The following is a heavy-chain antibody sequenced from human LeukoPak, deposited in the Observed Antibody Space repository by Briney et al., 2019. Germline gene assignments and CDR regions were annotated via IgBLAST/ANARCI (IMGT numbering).Heavy chain of an antibody. CDR1: GGTFSSYA. CDR3: ARGVIITLSYYYYYMDV. CDR2: IIPIFGTA. D-gene: IGHD3-10*01. J-gene: IGHJ6*03. V-gene: IGHV1-69*05. Sequence: SVKVSCKASGGTFSSYAIIWVRQAPGQGLEWMGGIIPIFGTANYAQKLQGRVTISTGESTSTAYKELSRLRSEDTAVYYCARGVIITLSYYYYYMDVWGKGTTVTVSS.